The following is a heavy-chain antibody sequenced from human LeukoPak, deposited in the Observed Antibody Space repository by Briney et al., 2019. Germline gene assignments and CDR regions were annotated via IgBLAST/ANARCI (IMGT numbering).Heavy chain of an antibody. V-gene: IGHV1-18*01. CDR3: ARGIIGYYFDY. J-gene: IGHJ4*02. CDR2: ISAYGNT. D-gene: IGHD2-15*01. CDR1: GYTFTIYG. Sequence: ASVKVSSKTSGYTFTIYGISWVRQAPGQGLEWMGLISAYGNTNYAKNLQGRVTMTTDTSTSTAYMELRSLRSDDTAVYYCARGIIGYYFDYWGQGTLVTVSS.